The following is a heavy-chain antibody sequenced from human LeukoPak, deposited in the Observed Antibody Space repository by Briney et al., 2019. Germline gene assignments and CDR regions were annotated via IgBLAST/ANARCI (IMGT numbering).Heavy chain of an antibody. Sequence: GGSLRLSCAASGFIFRGYEMNWVRQAPGKGLEWVSLISSSGSTIYYADSVKGRFTISRDNAKNSLYLQMNSLRAEDTAVYYCARLFSTAHYWGQGTLVTVSS. J-gene: IGHJ4*02. CDR2: ISSSGSTI. V-gene: IGHV3-48*03. D-gene: IGHD2-21*01. CDR1: GFIFRGYE. CDR3: ARLFSTAHY.